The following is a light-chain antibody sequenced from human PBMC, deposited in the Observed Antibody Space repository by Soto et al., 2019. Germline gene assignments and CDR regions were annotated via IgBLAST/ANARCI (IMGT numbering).Light chain of an antibody. J-gene: IGLJ1*01. Sequence: QSALTQPRSVSGSPGQSVTISCTGTSSYVGGYNYVSWYQQHPGKAPKLMIYDVSKRPSGVPDRFSGSKSGTTASLTISGLQAEDEADYYCCLFACSYTAHVFGTGTKLTVL. V-gene: IGLV2-11*01. CDR1: SSYVGGYNY. CDR2: DVS. CDR3: CLFACSYTAHV.